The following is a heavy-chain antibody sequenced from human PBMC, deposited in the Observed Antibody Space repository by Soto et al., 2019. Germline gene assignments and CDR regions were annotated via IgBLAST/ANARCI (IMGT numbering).Heavy chain of an antibody. Sequence: GGSLRLSCAASGFTFGNYAMTWVRQAPGKGLECVSRISGSGGGTYYADSVKGRFTISRDISRNTVFLQMDSLRAEDTAVYYCAKDRQYPRDYFHYWGQGTLVTVS. J-gene: IGHJ4*02. CDR1: GFTFGNYA. CDR3: AKDRQYPRDYFHY. CDR2: ISGSGGGT. D-gene: IGHD4-4*01. V-gene: IGHV3-23*01.